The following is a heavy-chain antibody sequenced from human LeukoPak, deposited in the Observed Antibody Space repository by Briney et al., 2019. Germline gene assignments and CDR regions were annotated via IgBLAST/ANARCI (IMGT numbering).Heavy chain of an antibody. Sequence: PGGSLRLSCAASGFTFSDYYMSWIRQAPGKGLEWVSYISSSGSTIYYADSVKGRFTISRDNSKNTLYLQMNSLRAEDTAVYYCAGLWFGERNWFDPWGQGTLVTVSS. V-gene: IGHV3-11*01. CDR1: GFTFSDYY. D-gene: IGHD3-10*01. CDR2: ISSSGSTI. J-gene: IGHJ5*02. CDR3: AGLWFGERNWFDP.